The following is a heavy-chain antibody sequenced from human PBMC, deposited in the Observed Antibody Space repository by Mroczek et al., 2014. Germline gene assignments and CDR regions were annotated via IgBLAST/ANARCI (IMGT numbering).Heavy chain of an antibody. CDR2: IYYSGST. V-gene: IGHV4-31*03. CDR3: ARDRLEGWFDP. J-gene: IGHJ5*02. CDR1: GGSISSGGYY. D-gene: IGHD3-3*01. Sequence: QVQLVQSGPGLVKPSQTLSLTCTVSGGSISSGGYYWSWIRQHPGKGLEWIGYIYYSGSTYYNPSLKSRVTISVDTSKNQFSLKLSSVTAADTAVYYCARDRLEGWFDPWGQGTLVTVSS.